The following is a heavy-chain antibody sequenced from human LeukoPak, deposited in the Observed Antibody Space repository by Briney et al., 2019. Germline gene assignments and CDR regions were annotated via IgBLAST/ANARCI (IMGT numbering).Heavy chain of an antibody. V-gene: IGHV3-53*01. J-gene: IGHJ4*02. CDR1: GFTFSSYS. D-gene: IGHD3-22*01. Sequence: QPGGSLRLSCAASGFTFSSYSMNWVRQAPGKGLEWVSFIYSGGNTYYADSVKGRFTISRDNSKNTVHLQMNSLRAEDTAMYYCXXXXGDYSHPYDYWGQGTLVTVSS. CDR3: XXXXGDYSHPYDY. CDR2: IYSGGNT.